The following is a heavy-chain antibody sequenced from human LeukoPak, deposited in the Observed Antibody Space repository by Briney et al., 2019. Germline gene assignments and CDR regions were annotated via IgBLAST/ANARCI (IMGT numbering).Heavy chain of an antibody. D-gene: IGHD3-22*01. Sequence: GASVKVSCKASGYTFTSYDINWVRQATGQGLEWMGWMNPNSGNTGYAQKFQGRVTMTRNTSISTAYMELSSLRSEDTAVYYCTVLPAGRRIRERITMIWRDAFDIWGQGTVVTVSS. CDR2: MNPNSGNT. CDR1: GYTFTSYD. CDR3: TVLPAGRRIRERITMIWRDAFDI. V-gene: IGHV1-8*01. J-gene: IGHJ3*02.